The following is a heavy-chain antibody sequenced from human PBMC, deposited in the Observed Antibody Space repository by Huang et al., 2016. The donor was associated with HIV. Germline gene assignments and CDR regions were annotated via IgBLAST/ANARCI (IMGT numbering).Heavy chain of an antibody. J-gene: IGHJ4*02. V-gene: IGHV3-30-3*01. Sequence: QVQLVESGGGGVQPGTSLRLSCAASGFTFSNYAMNWVRPAPGKGLGWVAVISNEGSTKYYADSVKGRFTSSRDNSKNTVYLQMNSLRAEDTAVYYCARSEPSRYYFDYWGQGTLVTVSS. CDR3: ARSEPSRYYFDY. CDR2: ISNEGSTK. CDR1: GFTFSNYA.